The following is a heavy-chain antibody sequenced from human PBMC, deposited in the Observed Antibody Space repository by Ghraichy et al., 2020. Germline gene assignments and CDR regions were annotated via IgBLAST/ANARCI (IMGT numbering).Heavy chain of an antibody. J-gene: IGHJ4*02. Sequence: GGSLRLSCAASGFTVSSNYMSWVRQAPGKGLEWVSVIYSGGSTYYADSVKGRFTISRDNSKNTLYLQMNSLRAEDTAVYYCARDIYYDSRSVPVDYWGQGTLVTVSS. CDR3: ARDIYYDSRSVPVDY. V-gene: IGHV3-66*01. CDR1: GFTVSSNY. D-gene: IGHD3-22*01. CDR2: IYSGGST.